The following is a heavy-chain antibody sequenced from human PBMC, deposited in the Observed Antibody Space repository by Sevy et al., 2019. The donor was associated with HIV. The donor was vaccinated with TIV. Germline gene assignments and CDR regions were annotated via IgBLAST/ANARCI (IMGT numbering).Heavy chain of an antibody. Sequence: SETLSLTCTVSGGSISSGGYYWSWIRQHPGKGLVWIGYIYYSGSTYYNPSLKSRVTISVDTSKNQFSLKLSSVTAADTAVYYCARGSYYYDSSWGYYMDVWGKGTTVTVSS. CDR2: IYYSGST. J-gene: IGHJ6*03. D-gene: IGHD3-22*01. V-gene: IGHV4-31*03. CDR1: GGSISSGGYY. CDR3: ARGSYYYDSSWGYYMDV.